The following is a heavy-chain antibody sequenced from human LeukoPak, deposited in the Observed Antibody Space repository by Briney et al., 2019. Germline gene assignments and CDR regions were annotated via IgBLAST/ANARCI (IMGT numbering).Heavy chain of an antibody. CDR1: GGSISSGSYY. V-gene: IGHV4-61*02. J-gene: IGHJ6*03. Sequence: SQTLSLTCTVSGGSISSGSYYWTWIRQPAGKGLEWIGRIYTSGSTNYNPSLKSRVTISVDTSKTQFSLNLSSVTAEDTAVYYCARDWAVVGTSQGENPGYYYYMDVWGKGTTVTISS. CDR3: ARDWAVVGTSQGENPGYYYYMDV. CDR2: IYTSGST. D-gene: IGHD6-19*01.